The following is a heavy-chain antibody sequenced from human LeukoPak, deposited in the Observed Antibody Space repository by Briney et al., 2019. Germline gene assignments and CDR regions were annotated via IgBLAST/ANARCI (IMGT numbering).Heavy chain of an antibody. Sequence: SETLSLTCTVSGGSLSNHYWSWIRQPPGKGLEWIGHIYDSGSTNYNPSLKSRVTISVDTSKNQFSLKLSSVTAADTAVYYCARVKGVKGTSWFDPWGQGTLVTVSS. V-gene: IGHV4-59*11. CDR3: ARVKGVKGTSWFDP. J-gene: IGHJ5*02. D-gene: IGHD3-10*01. CDR2: IYDSGST. CDR1: GGSLSNHY.